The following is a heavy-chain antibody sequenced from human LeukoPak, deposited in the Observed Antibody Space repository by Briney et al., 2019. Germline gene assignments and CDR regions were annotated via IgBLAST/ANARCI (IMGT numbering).Heavy chain of an antibody. CDR2: ITWNRDNI. D-gene: IGHD3-22*01. Sequence: GKSLRLSCAASGFTFDDYAMHWVRQAPGKGLEWVSGITWNRDNIGYGDSVKGRFTISRDNVKNVLYLQMTSLRPEDTALYYCAKDLSSAITSALVLDVWGQGTTVIVSS. CDR3: AKDLSSAITSALVLDV. V-gene: IGHV3-9*01. CDR1: GFTFDDYA. J-gene: IGHJ6*02.